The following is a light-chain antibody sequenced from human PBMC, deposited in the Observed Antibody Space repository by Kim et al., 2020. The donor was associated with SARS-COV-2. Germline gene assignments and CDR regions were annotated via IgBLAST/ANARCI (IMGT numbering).Light chain of an antibody. V-gene: IGLV3-1*01. J-gene: IGLJ1*01. CDR1: KLGDKY. Sequence: VSPGQTARITCSGDKLGDKYACWYQQKPGQSPVLVIYQDSKRHSGIPERFSGSNSGNTATLTISVTQAMDEADYYCQAWDSSTYVFGTGTKVTVL. CDR2: QDS. CDR3: QAWDSSTYV.